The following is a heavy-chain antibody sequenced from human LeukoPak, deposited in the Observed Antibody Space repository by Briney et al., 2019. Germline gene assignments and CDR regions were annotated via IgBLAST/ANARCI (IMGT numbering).Heavy chain of an antibody. CDR3: ARDSRGSSSGWYDY. V-gene: IGHV4-59*12. CDR1: GGSISSYY. D-gene: IGHD6-19*01. CDR2: IYYSGST. J-gene: IGHJ4*02. Sequence: SETLSLTCTVSGGSISSYYWSWIRQPPGKGLEWIGYIYYSGSTNYNPSLKSRVTMSVDTSKNQLSLKLSSVTAADTAVYYCARDSRGSSSGWYDYWGQGTLVTVSS.